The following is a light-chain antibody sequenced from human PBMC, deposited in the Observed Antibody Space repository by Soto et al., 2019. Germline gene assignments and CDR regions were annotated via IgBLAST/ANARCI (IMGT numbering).Light chain of an antibody. J-gene: IGKJ2*01. V-gene: IGKV3-15*01. CDR3: QQSNKWPYT. CDR2: GAS. Sequence: EIVMTQSPATLSVSPGERATLSCRASQSVSGNLAWYQQKPGQAPRLLFYGASTRGTGIPARFSGTGSGTDFTLTISSLQSEDFAVYFCQQSNKWPYTFGQGTKLEIK. CDR1: QSVSGN.